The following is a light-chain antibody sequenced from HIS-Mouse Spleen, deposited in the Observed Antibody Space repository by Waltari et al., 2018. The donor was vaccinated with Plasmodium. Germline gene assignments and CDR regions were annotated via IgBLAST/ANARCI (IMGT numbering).Light chain of an antibody. V-gene: IGLV3-10*01. CDR3: YSTDSSGNHRV. J-gene: IGLJ3*02. CDR2: EDS. Sequence: SYELTQPSSVSVSPGQTARLTCSGDALPKTYAYWYQQKSGQAPVLVIYEDSKRPSGIPERFSGSSSGTMATLTISGAQVEDEADYYCYSTDSSGNHRVFGGGTKLTVL. CDR1: ALPKTY.